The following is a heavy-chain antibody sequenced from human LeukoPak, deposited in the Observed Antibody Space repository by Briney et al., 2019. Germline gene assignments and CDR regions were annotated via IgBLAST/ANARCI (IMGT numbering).Heavy chain of an antibody. V-gene: IGHV4-39*01. D-gene: IGHD1-14*01. J-gene: IGHJ5*02. Sequence: PSETLSLTCTVSVASISSSTDYWGWIRQPPGKGLEWIANIYYSGSTYYNPSLKSRVTISVDTSKNQFSLKLSSVTAADTAVYYCAGLIRPGWFDPWGQGTLVTVS. CDR1: VASISSSTDY. CDR2: IYYSGST. CDR3: AGLIRPGWFDP.